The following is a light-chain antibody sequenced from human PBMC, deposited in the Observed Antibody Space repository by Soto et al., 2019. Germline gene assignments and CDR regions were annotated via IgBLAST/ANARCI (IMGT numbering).Light chain of an antibody. CDR3: QHYGNSVWT. CDR1: QSVSSTN. V-gene: IGKV3-20*01. Sequence: ELVLTQSPGILSLSPGERATLSCRASQSVSSTNLVWYQQKRGQAPRLLIYDASTRGTGIPDRFRGSGSGTDFTLTISRLEPEDFAVYFCQHYGNSVWTFGQGTKVDIK. J-gene: IGKJ1*01. CDR2: DAS.